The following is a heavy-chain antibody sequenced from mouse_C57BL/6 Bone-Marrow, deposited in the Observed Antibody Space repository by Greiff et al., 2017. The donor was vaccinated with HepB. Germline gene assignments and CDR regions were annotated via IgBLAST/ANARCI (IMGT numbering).Heavy chain of an antibody. CDR2: IDPENGDT. J-gene: IGHJ1*03. CDR1: GFNIKDDY. V-gene: IGHV14-4*01. D-gene: IGHD2-2*01. Sequence: EVQLQQSGAELVRPGASVKLSCTASGFNIKDDYMHWVKQRPEQGLEWIGWIDPENGDTDYASKFQGKATITADTSSNTAYLHISSLTSEDTAVYFCAYIYYGYLYLYFGVWGTGTTVTVTS. CDR3: AYIYYGYLYLYFGV.